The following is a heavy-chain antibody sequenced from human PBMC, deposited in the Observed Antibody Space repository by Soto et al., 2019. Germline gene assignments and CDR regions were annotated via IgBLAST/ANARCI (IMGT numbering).Heavy chain of an antibody. CDR2: ISGSGGST. J-gene: IGHJ4*02. V-gene: IGHV3-23*01. Sequence: EVQLLESGGGLVQPGGSLRLSCAASGFTFSSYAMSWVRRAPGKGLEWVSAISGSGGSTYYADSVKGRFTISRDNSKNALYLQMLSLRAEYTAVNYCVKEHEWELLFFDYWGQGTLVTLSS. CDR3: VKEHEWELLFFDY. D-gene: IGHD1-26*01. CDR1: GFTFSSYA.